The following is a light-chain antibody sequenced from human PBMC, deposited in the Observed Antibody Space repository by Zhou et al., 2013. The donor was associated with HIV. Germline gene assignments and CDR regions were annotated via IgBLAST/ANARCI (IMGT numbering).Light chain of an antibody. J-gene: IGKJ2*01. CDR3: QQYNYWPPYT. Sequence: DIVMTQSPATLSLSPGERATLSCRASQSVSSDLAWYQQKPGQAPRLLIYGASTRATGIPGRFSGSGSGTEFTLTISSLQSEDSAVYYCQQYNYWPPYTFGQGPSWRS. V-gene: IGKV3-15*01. CDR2: GAS. CDR1: QSVSSD.